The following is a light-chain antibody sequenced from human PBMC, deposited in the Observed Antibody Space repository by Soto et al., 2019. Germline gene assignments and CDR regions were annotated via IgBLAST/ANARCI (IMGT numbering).Light chain of an antibody. CDR3: QQFNKWPYT. CDR1: QAISSH. Sequence: AIQLTQSPSSLSASVGDRVSITCRASQAISSHLAWYQQKPGTGPKLLIHGASVLQTGVPSRFSGSGNGPGTDFTLTISSLQPEDFATYSCQQFNKWPYTFGQGTKVDIK. V-gene: IGKV1D-13*01. CDR2: GAS. J-gene: IGKJ2*01.